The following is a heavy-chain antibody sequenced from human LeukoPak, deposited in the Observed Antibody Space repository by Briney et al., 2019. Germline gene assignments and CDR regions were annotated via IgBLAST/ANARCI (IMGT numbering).Heavy chain of an antibody. D-gene: IGHD5-18*01. V-gene: IGHV3-53*01. J-gene: IGHJ4*02. Sequence: GGSLRLSCAASGFTVSINYMSWVRQAPGKGLEWVSVIYSGGNTYYADSVKGRFTISRDNSKNTVYLQMNSLRAEDTALYYCARGYSYGSHFDYWGQGALVTVSS. CDR3: ARGYSYGSHFDY. CDR2: IYSGGNT. CDR1: GFTVSINY.